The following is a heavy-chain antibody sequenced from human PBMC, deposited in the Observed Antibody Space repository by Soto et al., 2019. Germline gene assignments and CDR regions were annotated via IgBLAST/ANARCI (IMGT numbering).Heavy chain of an antibody. J-gene: IGHJ3*02. D-gene: IGHD2-8*02. Sequence: GGSLRLSCAASGFTVSSNYMSWVRQAPGKGLEWVSVIYSGGSTYYADSVKGRFTISRHNSKNTLYLQMNSLGAEDTAVYYCARATYGWAFDIWGQGTMVTVSS. CDR1: GFTVSSNY. CDR2: IYSGGST. V-gene: IGHV3-53*04. CDR3: ARATYGWAFDI.